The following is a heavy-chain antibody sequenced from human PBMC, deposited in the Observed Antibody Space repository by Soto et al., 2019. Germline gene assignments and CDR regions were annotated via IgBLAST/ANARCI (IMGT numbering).Heavy chain of an antibody. Sequence: QITLKESGPTLVKPTQTLTLTCTFSGFSLSSAGVGVGWIRQPPGKALEWLALIYWDDDKRYSPSLKSRLTITKDTSKNQVVLTMTNMDPVDTATYYCAQQPITIIIAGFDYWGQGTLVAVSS. V-gene: IGHV2-5*02. J-gene: IGHJ4*02. CDR1: GFSLSSAGVG. CDR2: IYWDDDK. D-gene: IGHD3-22*01. CDR3: AQQPITIIIAGFDY.